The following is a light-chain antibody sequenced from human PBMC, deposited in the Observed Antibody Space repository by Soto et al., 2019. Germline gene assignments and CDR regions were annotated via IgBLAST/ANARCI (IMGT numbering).Light chain of an antibody. J-gene: IGKJ1*01. CDR2: KAS. CDR1: QGISRW. V-gene: IGKV1-5*03. Sequence: IRMTQSPSSFSASIGDRVTITCRASQGISRWLAWYQQIPGKVPKLLIYKASGLNSGVPSRFSGSGSGTEFTLTITSLQPDDFATYYCQQYNGYPWTFGQGTKVDIK. CDR3: QQYNGYPWT.